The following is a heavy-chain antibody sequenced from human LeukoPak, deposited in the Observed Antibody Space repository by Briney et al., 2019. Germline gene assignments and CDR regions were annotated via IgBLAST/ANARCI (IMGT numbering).Heavy chain of an antibody. J-gene: IGHJ4*02. D-gene: IGHD5-24*01. V-gene: IGHV3-21*01. Sequence: GGSLRLSCAASGFTFSSYSMNWVRQAPGKGLEWVSSISSSSTYIYYADSVKGRFTISRDNAKNSLYLQMNSLGAEDTAVYYCARRRDGYNRYFDYWGQGTLVTVSS. CDR1: GFTFSSYS. CDR2: ISSSSTYI. CDR3: ARRRDGYNRYFDY.